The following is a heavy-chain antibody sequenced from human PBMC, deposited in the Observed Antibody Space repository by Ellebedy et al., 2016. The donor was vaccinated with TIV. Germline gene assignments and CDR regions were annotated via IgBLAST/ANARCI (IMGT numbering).Heavy chain of an antibody. D-gene: IGHD4-23*01. CDR1: GFTLSSYT. J-gene: IGHJ5*02. Sequence: GESLKISCAASGFTLSSYTMNWVRQAPGKGLEWVSSISSSSSYIYYADSVKGRFTISRDNAKNTLYVQMNSLRAEDTAVYYCARDRPNSWFDPWGHGTLVTVSS. V-gene: IGHV3-21*01. CDR3: ARDRPNSWFDP. CDR2: ISSSSSYI.